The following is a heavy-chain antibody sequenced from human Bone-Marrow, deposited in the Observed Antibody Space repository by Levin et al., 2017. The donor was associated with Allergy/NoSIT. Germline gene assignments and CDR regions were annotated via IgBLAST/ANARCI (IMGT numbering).Heavy chain of an antibody. CDR1: GFTFNNYD. J-gene: IGHJ6*02. V-gene: IGHV3-13*01. D-gene: IGHD3-9*01. CDR3: VRGGFFRYFDYYDGMDV. Sequence: PGGSLRLSCAASGFTFNNYDMHWVRQVTGKGLEWVSVIGSAGDTYYAGSVKGRFTISRENGKNSLYLQMNSLRAGDTAVYYCVRGGFFRYFDYYDGMDVWGQGTRVTVSS. CDR2: IGSAGDT.